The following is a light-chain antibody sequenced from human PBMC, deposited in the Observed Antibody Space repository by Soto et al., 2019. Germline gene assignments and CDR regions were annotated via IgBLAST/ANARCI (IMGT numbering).Light chain of an antibody. CDR3: QLLT. J-gene: IGKJ4*01. CDR1: QSISSGF. Sequence: VLTQSPGTLSLSPGERATLSCRASQSISSGFLAWYQQKPGQATGLLIHGASSRATGIPDRFSGSGSGTDFTLTISRREADDSAVYYCQLLTFGGGTKVEIK. V-gene: IGKV3-20*01. CDR2: GAS.